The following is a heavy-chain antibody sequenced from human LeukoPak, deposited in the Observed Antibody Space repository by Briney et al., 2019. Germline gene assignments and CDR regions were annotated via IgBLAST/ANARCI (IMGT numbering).Heavy chain of an antibody. Sequence: SVKVSCKASGGTFSSYAISWVRQAPGQGLEWMGWINTNTGNPSYARGFTGRFVFSLDTSVSTAYLQISSLKAEDTAVYYCAREAYSSAYYFDYWGQGTLVTVSS. J-gene: IGHJ4*02. D-gene: IGHD5-18*01. CDR1: GGTFSSYA. V-gene: IGHV7-4-1*02. CDR2: INTNTGNP. CDR3: AREAYSSAYYFDY.